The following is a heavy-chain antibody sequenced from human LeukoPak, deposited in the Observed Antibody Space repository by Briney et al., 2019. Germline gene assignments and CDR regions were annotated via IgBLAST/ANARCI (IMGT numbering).Heavy chain of an antibody. CDR2: IYYSGST. J-gene: IGHJ6*03. D-gene: IGHD6-13*01. V-gene: IGHV4-30-4*01. CDR1: GGSISSGDYY. Sequence: SQTLSFTCTVSGGSISSGDYYWGWIRQPPEKGLEWIGYIYYSGSTYYNPSLKSRVTISVDTSKNQFSLKLSSVTAADTAVYYCARGGYSSSSRGTYYYYYMDVWGKGTTVTVSS. CDR3: ARGGYSSSSRGTYYYYYMDV.